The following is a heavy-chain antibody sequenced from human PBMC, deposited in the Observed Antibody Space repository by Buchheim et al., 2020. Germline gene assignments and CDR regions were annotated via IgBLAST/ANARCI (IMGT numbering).Heavy chain of an antibody. CDR2: INHNSGGT. D-gene: IGHD6-13*01. J-gene: IGHJ6*02. Sequence: QVQLVQSGAEVKKPGASVKVSCKASGYTFTGYYMHWVRQAPGQGLEWMGWINHNSGGTNYAQKFQGWVTMTRDTSISTAYMELSRLRSDDTALYDCAKGYSSSGYHGSGMDVWGQGTT. V-gene: IGHV1-2*04. CDR1: GYTFTGYY. CDR3: AKGYSSSGYHGSGMDV.